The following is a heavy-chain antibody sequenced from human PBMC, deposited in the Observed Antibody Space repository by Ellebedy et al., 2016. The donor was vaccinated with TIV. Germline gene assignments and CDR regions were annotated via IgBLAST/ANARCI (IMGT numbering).Heavy chain of an antibody. D-gene: IGHD6-19*01. Sequence: PGGSLRLSCAASGFPFSRYSMSWVRQAPGKGLEWVSYISTSSGDIFYAVSVKGRFTISRDNAKNSLYLQMNSLRDEDTAFYYCASGYSGGWHGIDYWGQGTLVTVSS. V-gene: IGHV3-48*02. J-gene: IGHJ4*02. CDR2: ISTSSGDI. CDR1: GFPFSRYS. CDR3: ASGYSGGWHGIDY.